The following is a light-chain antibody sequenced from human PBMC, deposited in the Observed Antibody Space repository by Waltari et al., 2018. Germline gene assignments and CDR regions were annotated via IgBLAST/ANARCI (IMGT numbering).Light chain of an antibody. CDR2: AAS. CDR3: QQSYSTPQT. J-gene: IGKJ2*01. CDR1: QSISSY. V-gene: IGKV1-39*01. Sequence: DIQMPQSPSSLSASVGDRVTITCRASQSISSYLNWYQQKPGKAPNLLIYAASSLQSGVQSRFSGRRSGTDFTLTISSMQPEDFATYYCQQSYSTPQTFGQGTKLEIK.